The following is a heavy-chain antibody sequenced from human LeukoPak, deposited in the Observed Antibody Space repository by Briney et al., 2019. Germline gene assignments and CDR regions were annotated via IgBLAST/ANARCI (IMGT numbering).Heavy chain of an antibody. Sequence: GGSLRLSCATSGFTFSNNWMSWVRQAPGKGLEWVANIKQDGSEKYYVDSVEGRFTISRDNAKNSLYLQMNSLRAEDTAVYYCARDFWSGYFDFDYWGQGTLVTVSS. CDR1: GFTFSNNW. J-gene: IGHJ4*02. CDR3: ARDFWSGYFDFDY. CDR2: IKQDGSEK. V-gene: IGHV3-7*01. D-gene: IGHD3-3*01.